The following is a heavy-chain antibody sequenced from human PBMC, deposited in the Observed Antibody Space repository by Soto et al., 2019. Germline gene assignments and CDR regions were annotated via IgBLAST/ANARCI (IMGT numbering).Heavy chain of an antibody. J-gene: IGHJ4*02. D-gene: IGHD2-15*01. CDR2: ISYDGSNK. CDR3: AKDEEGRVVASLAYYFDY. V-gene: IGHV3-30*18. Sequence: QVQLVESGGGVVQPGRSLRLSCAASGFTFSSYGMHWVRQASGKGLEWVAVISYDGSNKYYADSVKGRFTISRDNSKNTLYLQMNSLRAEDTAVYYCAKDEEGRVVASLAYYFDYWGQGTLVTVSS. CDR1: GFTFSSYG.